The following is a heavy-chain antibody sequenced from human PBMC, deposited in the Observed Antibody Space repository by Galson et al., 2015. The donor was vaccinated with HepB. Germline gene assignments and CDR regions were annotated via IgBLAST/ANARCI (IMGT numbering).Heavy chain of an antibody. CDR3: AREVRFSDAFDV. D-gene: IGHD4/OR15-4a*01. CDR1: GFTFNFFD. Sequence: SLRLSCAASGFTFNFFDMHWVRQAPGKGLEWVAFMSHAGSKTFAADSMKGRFTISRDNSKDAMFLHVNSLRPEDTAVYYCAREVRFSDAFDVWGQGTMVTVSS. V-gene: IGHV3-30*03. J-gene: IGHJ3*01. CDR2: MSHAGSKT.